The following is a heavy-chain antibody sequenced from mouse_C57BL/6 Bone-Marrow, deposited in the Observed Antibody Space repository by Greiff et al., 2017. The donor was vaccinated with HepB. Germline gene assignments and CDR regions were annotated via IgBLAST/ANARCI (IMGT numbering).Heavy chain of an antibody. Sequence: QVTLKESGPGILQPSQTLSLTCSFSGFSLSTFGMGVGWIRQPSGKGLEWLAHIWWDDDKYYNPALKSRLTISKDTSKNQVFLKIANVDTADTATYYCARSFTTASYWYFDVWGTGTTVTVSS. CDR3: ARSFTTASYWYFDV. CDR2: IWWDDDK. J-gene: IGHJ1*03. V-gene: IGHV8-8*01. CDR1: GFSLSTFGMG. D-gene: IGHD1-2*01.